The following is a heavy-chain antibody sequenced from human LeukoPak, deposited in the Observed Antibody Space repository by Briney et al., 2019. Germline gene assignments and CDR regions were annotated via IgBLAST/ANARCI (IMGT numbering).Heavy chain of an antibody. D-gene: IGHD3-22*01. CDR1: GFTFSSYA. J-gene: IGHJ4*02. Sequence: GGSLRLSCAASGFTFSSYAMHWVRQAPGKGLEWVAVISYDGSNKYYADSVKGRFTISRDNSKNTLYLQMNSLRAEDTAVYYCARDRVYYDSSGYYYPRYWGQGTLVTVSS. CDR2: ISYDGSNK. V-gene: IGHV3-30*04. CDR3: ARDRVYYDSSGYYYPRY.